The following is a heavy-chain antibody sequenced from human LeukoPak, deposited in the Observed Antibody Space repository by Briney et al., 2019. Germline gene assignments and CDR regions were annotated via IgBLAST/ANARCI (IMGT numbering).Heavy chain of an antibody. V-gene: IGHV3-30*02. J-gene: IGHJ5*02. D-gene: IGHD3-3*01. Sequence: PGGSLRLSCAGSGFTFSSYGMYWVRQAPGKGLEWVAFIRNDGTTEYYADSVKGRFTISRDTSKNTLYLQMNSLRAEDTAVYYCARAMGYDFFLDGFDPWGQGTLVTVSS. CDR1: GFTFSSYG. CDR3: ARAMGYDFFLDGFDP. CDR2: IRNDGTTE.